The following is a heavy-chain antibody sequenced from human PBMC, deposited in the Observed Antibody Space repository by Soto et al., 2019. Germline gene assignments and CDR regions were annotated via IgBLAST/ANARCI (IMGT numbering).Heavy chain of an antibody. Sequence: QVQLVQSGAEVKKPGSSVKVSCKASGGTFSSYAISWVRQAPGQGLEWMGGLIPIFGTANYAQKFQGRVTITADESTSTAYMELSSLRSEDTAVYYCARDRRYNWNSDYYYYGMDVWGQGTTVTVSS. CDR2: LIPIFGTA. CDR3: ARDRRYNWNSDYYYYGMDV. CDR1: GGTFSSYA. D-gene: IGHD1-7*01. J-gene: IGHJ6*02. V-gene: IGHV1-69*12.